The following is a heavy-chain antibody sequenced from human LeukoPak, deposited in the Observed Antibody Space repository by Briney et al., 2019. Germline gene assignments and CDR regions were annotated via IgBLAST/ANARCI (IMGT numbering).Heavy chain of an antibody. J-gene: IGHJ4*02. D-gene: IGHD2-2*01. CDR2: IYSGGST. V-gene: IGHV3-66*01. CDR3: AITPVVPAAMVDY. Sequence: GGSLRLSCAASGFTVSSNYMSWVRQAPGKGLEWVSVIYSGGSTYYADSVKGRFTISRDNAKNSLYLQMNSLRAEDTAVYYCAITPVVPAAMVDYWGQGTLVTVSS. CDR1: GFTVSSNY.